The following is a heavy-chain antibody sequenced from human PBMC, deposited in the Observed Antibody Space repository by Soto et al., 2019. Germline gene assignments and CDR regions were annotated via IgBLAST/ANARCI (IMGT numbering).Heavy chain of an antibody. D-gene: IGHD6-13*01. V-gene: IGHV1-69*02. CDR2: IIPILGIA. J-gene: IGHJ4*02. CDR1: GGTFSSYT. Sequence: QVQLVQSGAEVKKPGSSVKVSCKASGGTFSSYTISWVRQAPGQGLEWMGRIIPILGIANYAQKFQGRVTITADKSTSTAYMELSSLRSEDTAVYYCARALSLPRAAAGLDYWGQGTLVTVSS. CDR3: ARALSLPRAAAGLDY.